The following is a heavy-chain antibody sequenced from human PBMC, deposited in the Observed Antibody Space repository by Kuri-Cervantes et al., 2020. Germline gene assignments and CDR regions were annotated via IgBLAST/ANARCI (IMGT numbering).Heavy chain of an antibody. D-gene: IGHD2-2*01. J-gene: IGHJ6*03. CDR2: IFHSGST. CDR3: ARRSGYCSSTSCYKRPNYYYYYMDV. CDR1: GDSISSNNW. V-gene: IGHV4-4*02. Sequence: SCAVSGDSISSNNWWNWVRQSPGKGLECIGEIFHSGSTNYNPSLKSRVTISVDTSKNQFSLKLSSVTAADTAVYYCARRSGYCSSTSCYKRPNYYYYYMDVWGKGTTVTVSS.